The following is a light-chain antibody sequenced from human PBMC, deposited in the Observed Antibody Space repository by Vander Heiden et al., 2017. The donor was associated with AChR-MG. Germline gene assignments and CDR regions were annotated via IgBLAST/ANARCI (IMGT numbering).Light chain of an antibody. J-gene: IGKJ1*01. CDR2: AAS. CDR1: QSISTY. Sequence: DIQMTQYPSSLSASVGDRVSIACRASQSISTYLNWYQQKPGKAPKLLIYAASSLQSGVPSRFGGSGSGTDFTPTISNLQPEDFATYYCQQSYSTPRTFGQGTQVEIK. CDR3: QQSYSTPRT. V-gene: IGKV1-39*01.